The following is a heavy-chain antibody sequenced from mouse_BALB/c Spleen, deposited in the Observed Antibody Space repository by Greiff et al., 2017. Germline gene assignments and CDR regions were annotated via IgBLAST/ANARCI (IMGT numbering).Heavy chain of an antibody. J-gene: IGHJ4*01. CDR3: ARPSLLRPYYYAMDY. CDR1: GYTFSSYW. D-gene: IGHD1-2*01. Sequence: VQLVESGAELMKPGASVKISCKATGYTFSSYWIEWVKQRPGHGLEWIGEILPGSGSTNYNEKFKGKATFTADTSSNTAYMQLSSLTSEDSAVYYCARPSLLRPYYYAMDYWGQGTSVTVSS. CDR2: ILPGSGST. V-gene: IGHV1-9*01.